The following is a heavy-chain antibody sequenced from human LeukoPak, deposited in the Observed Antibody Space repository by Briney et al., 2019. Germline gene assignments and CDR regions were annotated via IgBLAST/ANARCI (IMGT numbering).Heavy chain of an antibody. CDR2: ISGSGGST. D-gene: IGHD3-16*02. Sequence: GGSLRLSCAASGFTLSSYAMSWVRQAPGKGLEWVSAISGSGGSTYYADSVKGRFTISRDNSKNTLYLQMNSLRAEDTAVYYCAKSNYAWGSYRHFDYWGQGTLVTVSS. CDR3: AKSNYAWGSYRHFDY. J-gene: IGHJ4*02. V-gene: IGHV3-23*01. CDR1: GFTLSSYA.